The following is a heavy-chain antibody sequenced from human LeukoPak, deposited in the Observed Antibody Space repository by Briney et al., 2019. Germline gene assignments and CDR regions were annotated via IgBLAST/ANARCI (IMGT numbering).Heavy chain of an antibody. CDR3: AREGDSSSWPNWFDP. J-gene: IGHJ5*02. Sequence: SETLSLTCTVSGGSINSHCWSWIRQPPGKGLEWIVYIHYSGITKYNPPLKSRVIISVDTSKNQFSLKLTSVTAADTAVYYPAREGDSSSWPNWFDPWGLGTLVTVSS. D-gene: IGHD6-13*01. V-gene: IGHV4-59*11. CDR2: IHYSGIT. CDR1: GGSINSHC.